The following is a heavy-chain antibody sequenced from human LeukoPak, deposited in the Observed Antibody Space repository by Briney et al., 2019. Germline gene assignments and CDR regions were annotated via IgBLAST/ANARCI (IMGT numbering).Heavy chain of an antibody. Sequence: SVKVSCKASGYTFTSYYMHWVRQAPGQGLEWMGGIIPIFGTANYAQKFQGRVTITADESTSTAYMELSSLRSEDTAVYYCASYYYDSSEGFDPWGQGTLVTVSS. CDR2: IIPIFGTA. D-gene: IGHD3-22*01. J-gene: IGHJ5*02. CDR1: GYTFTSYY. CDR3: ASYYYDSSEGFDP. V-gene: IGHV1-69*13.